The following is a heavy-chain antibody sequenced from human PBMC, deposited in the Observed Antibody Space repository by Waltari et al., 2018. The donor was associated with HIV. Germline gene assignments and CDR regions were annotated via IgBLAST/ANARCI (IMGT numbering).Heavy chain of an antibody. J-gene: IGHJ6*02. Sequence: QLQLQESGPGLVKPSETLSLTCTVPGGSISSSSYYWGWILPPPGTGLEVIGSIYYSGSTYYNPSLKSRVTISVDTSKNQFSLKLSSVTAADTAVYYCARDLPVDGIAAEPYYYGMDVWGQGTTVTVSS. CDR3: ARDLPVDGIAAEPYYYGMDV. CDR2: IYYSGST. D-gene: IGHD6-13*01. V-gene: IGHV4-39*07. CDR1: GGSISSSSYY.